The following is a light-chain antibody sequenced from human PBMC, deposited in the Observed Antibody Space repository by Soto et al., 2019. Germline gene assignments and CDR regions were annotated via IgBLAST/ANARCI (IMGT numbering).Light chain of an antibody. J-gene: IGKJ5*01. V-gene: IGKV3-20*01. CDR2: GAS. CDR1: ERIYSAY. Sequence: EVVLTRSPGTLSLSRGERATLSCRASERIYSAYLAWYQQKPGQAPRLLIYGASSRATGIPDRFSGSGSGTDFTLTISRLEPEDFAVYYCQQYGSSPITFGQGTRLEIK. CDR3: QQYGSSPIT.